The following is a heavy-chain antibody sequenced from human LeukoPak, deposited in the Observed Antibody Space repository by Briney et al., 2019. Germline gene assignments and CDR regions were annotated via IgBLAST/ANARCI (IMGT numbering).Heavy chain of an antibody. CDR1: GFTVSSIY. CDR3: ARGACAGGDYCPDALVI. V-gene: IGHV3-53*01. Sequence: GGSLSLSCAASGFTVSSIYMGWVRQAPGKGLEWVSVIYSGGRTYYADSVKGRFTISRANSKNTLYVQRNSLTAEDAAVYYWARGACAGGDYCPDALVIWGQGTMVTVSS. D-gene: IGHD2-21*02. J-gene: IGHJ3*02. CDR2: IYSGGRT.